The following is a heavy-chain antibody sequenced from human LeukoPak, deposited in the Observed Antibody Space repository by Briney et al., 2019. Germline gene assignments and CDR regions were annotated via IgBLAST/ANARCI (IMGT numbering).Heavy chain of an antibody. Sequence: SVKVSCKASGDTFSSYAISWVRQAPGQGLEWMGGIIPIFGSANYAQKFQGRVTITADESTSTAYMELSSLRSEDTAVYYCASNKGDIVVVPAVNWGQGTLVTVSS. D-gene: IGHD2-2*01. CDR3: ASNKGDIVVVPAVN. CDR1: GDTFSSYA. J-gene: IGHJ4*02. V-gene: IGHV1-69*13. CDR2: IIPIFGSA.